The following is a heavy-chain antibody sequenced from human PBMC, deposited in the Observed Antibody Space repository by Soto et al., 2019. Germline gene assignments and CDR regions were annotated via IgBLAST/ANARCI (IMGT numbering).Heavy chain of an antibody. V-gene: IGHV4-31*03. CDR1: GGSISSGGYY. CDR2: IYYSGST. CDR3: ARDLWSGWFGDPSGGMDV. Sequence: QVQLQESGPGLVKPSQTLSLTCTVSGGSISSGGYYWSWSRQHPGKGLEWIGYIYYSGSTYYNPSLKSRVTISVDTSKNQFSLKLSSVTAADTAVYYCARDLWSGWFGDPSGGMDVWGQGTTVTVSS. J-gene: IGHJ6*02. D-gene: IGHD3-10*01.